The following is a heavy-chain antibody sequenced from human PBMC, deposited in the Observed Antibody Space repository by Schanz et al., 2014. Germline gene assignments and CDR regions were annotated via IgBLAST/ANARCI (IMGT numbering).Heavy chain of an antibody. CDR3: AKDPSHGDYDYYFDY. CDR2: ISGSGGST. D-gene: IGHD3-22*01. CDR1: GFTFSDHY. J-gene: IGHJ4*02. Sequence: GGSLRLSCAASGFTFSDHYMDWVRQAPGKGLEWVSAISGSGGSTYYADSVKGRFTISRDNSKNTLYLQMNSLRAEDTAVYYCAKDPSHGDYDYYFDYWGQGTLVTVSS. V-gene: IGHV3-23*01.